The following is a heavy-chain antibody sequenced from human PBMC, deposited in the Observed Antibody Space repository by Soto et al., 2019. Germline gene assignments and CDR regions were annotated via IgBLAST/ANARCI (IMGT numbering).Heavy chain of an antibody. CDR1: GKTFTSYY. CDR2: INPSGGST. D-gene: IGHD3-10*01. V-gene: IGHV1-46*01. CDR3: AMYYYGSGSYYVDY. J-gene: IGHJ4*02. Sequence: QVQLVQSGAEAKKPGASVNVSCKASGKTFTSYYMHWVRQAPGQGLEWMGIINPSGGSTNYAQKFQGRVTLTRDTSTSTVYMEMSSLRSDDTAVYYCAMYYYGSGSYYVDYWGQGTLVTVSS.